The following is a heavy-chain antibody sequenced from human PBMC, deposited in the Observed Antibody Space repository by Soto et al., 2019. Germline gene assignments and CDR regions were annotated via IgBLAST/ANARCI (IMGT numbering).Heavy chain of an antibody. J-gene: IGHJ5*02. D-gene: IGHD3-16*01. CDR2: IRTKPNNYAT. Sequence: EVQLVESGGGLVQPGGSLTLSCAASGFTFSDSAMHWVRQASGRGLVWVGRIRTKPNNYATTYAASVKGRFTIYRDDSKKAAYLQMNSLKTEDTAVEYCTRPPFDNWFDPWGQGTLVNVSS. V-gene: IGHV3-73*02. CDR3: TRPPFDNWFDP. CDR1: GFTFSDSA.